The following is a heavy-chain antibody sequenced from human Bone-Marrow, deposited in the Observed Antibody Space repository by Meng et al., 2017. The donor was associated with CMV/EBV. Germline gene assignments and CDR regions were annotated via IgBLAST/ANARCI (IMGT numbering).Heavy chain of an antibody. V-gene: IGHV3-7*03. Sequence: GGSLRLSCAASGFTFLNSWMTWVRQAPGKGPEWVATIKEDGSQKFYSASVKGRFTISRVNAQNSLYLQMNNLSPEDTAMYYCARFASVGYWGQGPLVPVPS. CDR1: GFTFLNSW. CDR3: ARFASVGY. CDR2: IKEDGSQK. D-gene: IGHD3-16*01. J-gene: IGHJ4*02.